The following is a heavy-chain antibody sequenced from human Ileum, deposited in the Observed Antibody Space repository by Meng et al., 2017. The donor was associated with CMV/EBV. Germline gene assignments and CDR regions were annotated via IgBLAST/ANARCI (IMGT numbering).Heavy chain of an antibody. CDR1: GFTFSRYW. CDR2: IKQDGSEK. CDR3: ARWGDEGGNFGFDY. D-gene: IGHD3-3*02. J-gene: IGHJ4*02. Sequence: WGSLRLSCVASGFTFSRYWMNWVRQAPGKGLEWVANIKQDGSEKHYVDSVKGRFTISRDNAKNSLYLQMNSLRAEDTAAYYCARWGDEGGNFGFDYWGQGALVTVSS. V-gene: IGHV3-7*01.